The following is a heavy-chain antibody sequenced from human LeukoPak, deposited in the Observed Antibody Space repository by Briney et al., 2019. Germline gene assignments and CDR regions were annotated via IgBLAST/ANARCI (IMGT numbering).Heavy chain of an antibody. Sequence: PSETLSLTCTVSGGSISSSSYYWGWIRQPPGKGLEWIGSIYYSGSTYYNPSLKSRVTISVDTSKNQFSLKLSSVTAADTAVYYCARGHDYGDYAFDYWGQGTLVTVSS. J-gene: IGHJ4*02. CDR2: IYYSGST. D-gene: IGHD4-17*01. CDR3: ARGHDYGDYAFDY. CDR1: GGSISSSSYY. V-gene: IGHV4-39*07.